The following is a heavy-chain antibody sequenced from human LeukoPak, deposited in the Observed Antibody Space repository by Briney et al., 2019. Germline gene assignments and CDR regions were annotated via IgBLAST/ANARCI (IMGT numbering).Heavy chain of an antibody. D-gene: IGHD3-22*01. V-gene: IGHV6-1*01. J-gene: IGHJ6*02. Sequence: SQTLSLTCAISGDSVSSNSAAWNWIRQSPSRGLEWLGRTYYRSKWYNDYAVSVKSRITINPDTSKNQFSLQLNSVTPEDTAVYYCARSYYDSSGYYYYYYYGMDVWGQGTTVTVSS. CDR1: GDSVSSNSAA. CDR3: ARSYYDSSGYYYYYYYGMDV. CDR2: TYYRSKWYN.